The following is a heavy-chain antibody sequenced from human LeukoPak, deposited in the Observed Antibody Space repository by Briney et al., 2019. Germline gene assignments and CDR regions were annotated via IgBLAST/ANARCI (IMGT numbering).Heavy chain of an antibody. CDR2: IKQDGSET. CDR1: GFTFSNYW. D-gene: IGHD6-13*01. V-gene: IGHV3-7*05. Sequence: GGSLRLSCTATGFTFSNYWMSWVRQTPEKGLEWVANIKQDGSETVYVDSVKGRSTISRDNAQSSLYLQMNSLRAEDTAVYYCARDPYSSSWSYGMDVWGQGTAVTVSS. J-gene: IGHJ6*02. CDR3: ARDPYSSSWSYGMDV.